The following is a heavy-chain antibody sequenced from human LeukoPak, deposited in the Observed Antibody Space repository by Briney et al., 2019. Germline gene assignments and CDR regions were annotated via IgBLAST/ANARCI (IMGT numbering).Heavy chain of an antibody. CDR3: ARGHEVRGVIGYYYYYYMDV. Sequence: GSLRLSCAVSGFTFSNYWMSWIRQPPGKGLEWIGEINHSGSTNYNPSLKSRVTISVDTSKNQFSLKLSSVTAADTAVYYCARGHEVRGVIGYYYYYYMDVWGKGTTVTVSS. J-gene: IGHJ6*03. D-gene: IGHD3-10*01. CDR1: GFTFSNYW. V-gene: IGHV4-34*01. CDR2: INHSGST.